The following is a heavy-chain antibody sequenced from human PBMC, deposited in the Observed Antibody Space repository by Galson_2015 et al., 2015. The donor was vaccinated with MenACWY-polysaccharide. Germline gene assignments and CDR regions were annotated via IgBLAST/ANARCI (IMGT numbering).Heavy chain of an antibody. D-gene: IGHD3-22*01. CDR1: GYTFTDYY. CDR3: ARGCSAYDYDY. Sequence: SVKVSCKASGYTFTDYYIHWVRQAPGQGLEWMGRINPNSGGTNFAQKFQDRVTMTGDTSISTAYMELSRLRSDDTALYYCARGCSAYDYDYWGQGTLVTVSS. V-gene: IGHV1-2*06. CDR2: INPNSGGT. J-gene: IGHJ4*02.